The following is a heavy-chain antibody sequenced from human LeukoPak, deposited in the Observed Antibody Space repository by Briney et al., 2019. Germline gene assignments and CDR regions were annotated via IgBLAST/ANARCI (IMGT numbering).Heavy chain of an antibody. J-gene: IGHJ4*02. D-gene: IGHD3-10*01. V-gene: IGHV1-2*06. Sequence: ASVKVSCKDSGYTFTGYYMHWVRQAPGQGLEWMGRINPNSGGTNYAQKFQGRVTMTRDTSISTAYMELSRLRSDDTAVYYCARGSLWFGELNFDYWGQGTLVTVSS. CDR1: GYTFTGYY. CDR3: ARGSLWFGELNFDY. CDR2: INPNSGGT.